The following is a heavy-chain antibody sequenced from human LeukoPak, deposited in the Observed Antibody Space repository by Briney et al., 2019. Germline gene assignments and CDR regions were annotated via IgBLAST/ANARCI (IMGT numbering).Heavy chain of an antibody. D-gene: IGHD6-19*01. Sequence: ASVKVSCKASGYTFTNYYIHWVRLAPGQGLEWMGWMNPNNGDTDYAQNFQGRVTMTRDTSMSTAYMELSSLRSEDTALYYCARGRIRYDDYSSGWFVFFEFWGQGSLVTVSS. CDR3: ARGRIRYDDYSSGWFVFFEF. CDR1: GYTFTNYY. J-gene: IGHJ4*02. CDR2: MNPNNGDT. V-gene: IGHV1-8*02.